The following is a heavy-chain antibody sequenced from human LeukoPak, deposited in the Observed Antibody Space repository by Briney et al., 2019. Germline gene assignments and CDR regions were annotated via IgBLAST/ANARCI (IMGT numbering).Heavy chain of an antibody. V-gene: IGHV3-21*01. CDR3: ARGYDFWSGYSPAEYFQH. J-gene: IGHJ1*01. CDR1: GFTFSSYS. D-gene: IGHD3-3*01. CDR2: ISSSSSYI. Sequence: PGGSLRLSCAASGFTFSSYSMNWVRQAPGKGLEWVSSISSSSSYIYYADSVKGRFTISRDNAKTSLYLQMNSLRAEDTAVYYCARGYDFWSGYSPAEYFQHWGEGTLVTASS.